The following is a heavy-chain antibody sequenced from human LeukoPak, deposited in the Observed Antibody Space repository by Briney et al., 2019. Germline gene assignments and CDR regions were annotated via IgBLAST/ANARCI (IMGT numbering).Heavy chain of an antibody. D-gene: IGHD3-22*01. CDR3: ARREYYYESSGYLCDY. Sequence: ASVKVSCKASGYTFTSYGISWVRQAPGQGLEWMGWISAYNGNTNYAQKLQGRVTMTTDTSTSTAYMELRSLRSDDTAVYYCARREYYYESSGYLCDYWGQGTLVTVSS. CDR2: ISAYNGNT. CDR1: GYTFTSYG. J-gene: IGHJ4*02. V-gene: IGHV1-18*01.